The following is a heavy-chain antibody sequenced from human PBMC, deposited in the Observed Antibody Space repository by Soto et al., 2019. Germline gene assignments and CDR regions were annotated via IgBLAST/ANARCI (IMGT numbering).Heavy chain of an antibody. Sequence: EVQLLQSGGGLVQPGGSLRLSCAASAFNFSGSSMSWVRQAPGKGLHWVSGISRTGGRTFYTDSVKGRFTISRDNSDYTLHLQMNRLRVEDTALYYCATYDFWRFDYWGQGIVVTVSS. CDR3: ATYDFWRFDY. D-gene: IGHD3-3*01. J-gene: IGHJ4*02. CDR2: ISRTGGRT. V-gene: IGHV3-23*01. CDR1: AFNFSGSS.